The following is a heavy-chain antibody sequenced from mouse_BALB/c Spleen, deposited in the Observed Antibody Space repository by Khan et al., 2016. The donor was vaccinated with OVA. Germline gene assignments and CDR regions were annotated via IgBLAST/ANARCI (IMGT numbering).Heavy chain of an antibody. V-gene: IGHV1-39*01. CDR3: ARDHGDYYPMDF. CDR2: IDPYYGTT. Sequence: EVQLQQSGPELEKPGTSVKISCKASGYSFTGYNMNWVKQSNGTNLEWIGNIDPYYGTTSYNQKLKGKATLTVDTSSSTAYMQLKSLTSDDSAIYYCARDHGDYYPMDFWGQGTSGTVSS. J-gene: IGHJ4*01. CDR1: GYSFTGYN. D-gene: IGHD1-1*01.